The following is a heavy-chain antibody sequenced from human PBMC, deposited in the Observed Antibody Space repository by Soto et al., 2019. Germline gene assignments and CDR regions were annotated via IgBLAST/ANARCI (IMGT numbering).Heavy chain of an antibody. CDR3: SRVTWLGYYYYMDV. CDR2: MRGKAYGGTT. CDR1: GFNFGDYG. V-gene: IGHV3-49*03. D-gene: IGHD5-12*01. Sequence: VQLVESGGGLVQPGRSLRLSCTASGFNFGDYGMSWFRQAPGQGLEWVGLMRGKAYGGTTEYAASVRGRFSISRDDSKNIAYLQMNSLKTEDTAVYYCSRVTWLGYYYYMDVWGKGTTVTVSS. J-gene: IGHJ6*03.